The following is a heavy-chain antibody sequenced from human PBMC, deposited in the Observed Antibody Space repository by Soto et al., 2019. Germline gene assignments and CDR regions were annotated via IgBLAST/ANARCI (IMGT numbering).Heavy chain of an antibody. V-gene: IGHV3-43*01. D-gene: IGHD3-10*01. CDR2: ISWDGGST. J-gene: IGHJ6*02. CDR3: AKDISYYGSGYYYYYYGMDV. Sequence: EVQLVESGGVVVQPGGSLRLSCAASGFTFDDYTMHWVRQAPGKGLEWVSLISWDGGSTYYADSVKGLFTISRDNSKNSLYLQMNSLRTEDTALYYCAKDISYYGSGYYYYYYGMDVWGQGTTVTVSS. CDR1: GFTFDDYT.